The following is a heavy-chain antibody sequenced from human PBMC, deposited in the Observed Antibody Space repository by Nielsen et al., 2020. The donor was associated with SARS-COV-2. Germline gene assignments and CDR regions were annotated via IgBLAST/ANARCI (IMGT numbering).Heavy chain of an antibody. J-gene: IGHJ4*02. CDR2: INPSGGST. Sequence: ASVKVSCKASGYTFTSYYMHWVRQAPGQGLEWMGIINPSGGSTRYAQKFQGRVTMTRDTSTSTVYMELSSLRSEDTALYYCARAYSDYDLGYWGQGTLVTVSS. CDR1: GYTFTSYY. CDR3: ARAYSDYDLGY. D-gene: IGHD5-12*01. V-gene: IGHV1-46*01.